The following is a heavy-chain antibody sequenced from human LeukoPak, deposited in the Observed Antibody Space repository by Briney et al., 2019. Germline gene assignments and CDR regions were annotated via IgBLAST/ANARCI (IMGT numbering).Heavy chain of an antibody. V-gene: IGHV4-61*02. CDR2: IYPSGST. J-gene: IGHJ3*02. Sequence: SETLSLTCTVSGASLSSGSYYWSWIRQPAGKGLEWIGRIYPSGSTDYNPSLKSRVTISIDTSKNQFSLKLSSVTAADTAVYYCARGSIWDAFDIWGQGTMVTVSS. CDR1: GASLSSGSYY. CDR3: ARGSIWDAFDI. D-gene: IGHD6-6*01.